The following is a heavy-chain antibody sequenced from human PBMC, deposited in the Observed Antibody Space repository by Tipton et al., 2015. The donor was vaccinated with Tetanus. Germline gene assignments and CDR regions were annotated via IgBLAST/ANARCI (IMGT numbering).Heavy chain of an antibody. Sequence: LSLTCAASGFSFSSYWMSWVRQAPGKGLEWVANINQDGSENYHVDSVKGRFTISRDNAENSLYLQMNSLRAEDTAVYYCARNDRGISDIWGLVTMVTVSS. CDR1: GFSFSSYW. CDR2: INQDGSEN. J-gene: IGHJ3*02. D-gene: IGHD1-14*01. V-gene: IGHV3-7*01. CDR3: ARNDRGISDI.